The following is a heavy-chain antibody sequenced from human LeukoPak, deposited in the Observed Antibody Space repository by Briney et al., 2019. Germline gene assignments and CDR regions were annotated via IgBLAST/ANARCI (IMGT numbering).Heavy chain of an antibody. Sequence: GGSLRLSCAASGFTFSDYYMSWIGQAPGKGLEWVSYISSSYTNYADSVKGRFTISRDNAKNSLYLQMNSLRAEDTAVYYCARRPTGGGGLTGYTNWGQGTLVTVSS. V-gene: IGHV3-11*06. CDR2: ISSSYT. D-gene: IGHD3-9*01. CDR3: ARRPTGGGGLTGYTN. J-gene: IGHJ4*02. CDR1: GFTFSDYY.